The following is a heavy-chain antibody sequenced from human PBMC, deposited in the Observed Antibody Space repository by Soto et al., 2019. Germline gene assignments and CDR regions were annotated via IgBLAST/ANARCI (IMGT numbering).Heavy chain of an antibody. V-gene: IGHV3-23*01. CDR1: GFTFSTYA. Sequence: PGGSLRLSCADSGFTFSTYAMCWVRQAPGKGLEWVSALSAGGTSAYYTVSVEGRFTISRDNSKNILYLQMNSLNADDTAVYYCAGGAYGVYDFCAKGTLVTVS. J-gene: IGHJ4*02. CDR2: LSAGGTSA. D-gene: IGHD4-17*01. CDR3: AGGAYGVYDF.